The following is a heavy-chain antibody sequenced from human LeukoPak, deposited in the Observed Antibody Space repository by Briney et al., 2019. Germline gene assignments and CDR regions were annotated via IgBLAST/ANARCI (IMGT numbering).Heavy chain of an antibody. CDR3: AKMSTAEVCFDY. CDR2: ISYSGST. J-gene: IGHJ4*02. D-gene: IGHD5-24*01. Sequence: KSSETLSLTCTVSGGSISSGGYSWSWIRQPPGKGLEWIGYISYSGSTYYNPSLKSRVTVSLDTSKNQFSLKLSSVTAADTAVYYCAKMSTAEVCFDYWGQGTLVTVSS. CDR1: GGSISSGGYS. V-gene: IGHV4-30-4*07.